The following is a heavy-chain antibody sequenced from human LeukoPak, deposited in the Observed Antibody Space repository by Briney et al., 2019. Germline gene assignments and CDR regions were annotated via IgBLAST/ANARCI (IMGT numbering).Heavy chain of an antibody. CDR2: IYYSGNT. J-gene: IGHJ4*02. D-gene: IGHD6-19*01. Sequence: SETLSLPCTVSGDSISSSSYYWGWLRPPPGEGLQWIGSIYYSGNTYYNPSLKSRVTISLDTSKNQFSLKLSSVTATDTAVYYCARATVAVPDYWGQGTLVTVSS. CDR1: GDSISSSSYY. CDR3: ARATVAVPDY. V-gene: IGHV4-39*01.